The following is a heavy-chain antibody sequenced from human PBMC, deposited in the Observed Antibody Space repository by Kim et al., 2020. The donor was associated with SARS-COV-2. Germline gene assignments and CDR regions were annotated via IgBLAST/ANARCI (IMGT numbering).Heavy chain of an antibody. CDR2: IYYSGST. CDR1: GGSISSSSYY. Sequence: SETLSLTCTVSGGSISSSSYYWGWIRQPPGKGLEWIGSIYYSGSTYYNPSLKSRVTISVDTSKNQFSLKLSSVTAADTAVYYCARGYNEAIIVATASVRWLQLYHFDYWGQGTLVTVSS. V-gene: IGHV4-39*01. D-gene: IGHD5-12*01. J-gene: IGHJ4*02. CDR3: ARGYNEAIIVATASVRWLQLYHFDY.